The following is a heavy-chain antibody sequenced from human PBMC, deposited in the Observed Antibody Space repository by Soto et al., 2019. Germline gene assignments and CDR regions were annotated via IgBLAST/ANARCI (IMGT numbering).Heavy chain of an antibody. J-gene: IGHJ4*02. CDR1: GFTFSNYA. D-gene: IGHD5-18*01. CDR2: ISGGGGSA. V-gene: IGHV3-23*01. Sequence: EVQLLESGGGLVQPGGSLRLSCAASGFTFSNYAMSWVRQAPGKGLEWVSGISGGGGSAYYADSVKGRFTISRDNPMNTLYLQMNSLRAEDTAVYYCARGGYSYGHWGQGTLVTVSS. CDR3: ARGGYSYGH.